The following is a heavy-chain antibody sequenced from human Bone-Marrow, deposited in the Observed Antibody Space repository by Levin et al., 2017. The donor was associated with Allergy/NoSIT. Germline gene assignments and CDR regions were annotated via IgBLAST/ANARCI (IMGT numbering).Heavy chain of an antibody. CDR2: IYWDDDK. CDR1: GFSLNTALMG. CDR3: AHITAGWELFDY. J-gene: IGHJ4*02. Sequence: SGPTLVKPTESLTLTCSFSGFSLNTALMGVAWIRQPPGKALEWLALIYWDDDKRYTPSLKRRLTLTKDTSKNQVVLTMTNMDPMDTATYFCAHITAGWELFDYWGQGSLVTVSS. D-gene: IGHD1-26*01. V-gene: IGHV2-5*02.